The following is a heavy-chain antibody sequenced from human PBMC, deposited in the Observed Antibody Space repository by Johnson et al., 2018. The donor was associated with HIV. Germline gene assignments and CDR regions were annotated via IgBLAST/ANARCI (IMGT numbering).Heavy chain of an antibody. CDR3: ARGEAADGAFDI. CDR1: GFTVSDNY. J-gene: IGHJ3*02. D-gene: IGHD6-13*01. CDR2: IRHDGSNK. Sequence: QVQLVESGGGLIQPGGSLRLSCAASGFTVSDNYMTWVRQAPGKGLEWVAFIRHDGSNKYYADSVKGRFTISRDNSKNTLYLQMNSLRAEDTAVYYCARGEAADGAFDIWGQGTMVTVSS. V-gene: IGHV3-30*02.